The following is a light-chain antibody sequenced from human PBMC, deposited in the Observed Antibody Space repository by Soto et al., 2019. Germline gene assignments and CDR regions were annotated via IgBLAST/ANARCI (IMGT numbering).Light chain of an antibody. CDR1: QSVSSSY. CDR2: DAS. Sequence: EIVLTQSPGTLSLSLGERATLSCRASQSVSSSYLAWYQQKPGQAPRLLIYDASTRATGIPARFSGSGSGTDFTLTISGLQSEDFAVYYCQQYNNWPQTFGQGTKVDIK. CDR3: QQYNNWPQT. J-gene: IGKJ1*01. V-gene: IGKV3-15*01.